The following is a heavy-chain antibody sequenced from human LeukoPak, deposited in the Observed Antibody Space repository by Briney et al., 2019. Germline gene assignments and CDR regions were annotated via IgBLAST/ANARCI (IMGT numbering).Heavy chain of an antibody. CDR1: GVSIRSYY. J-gene: IGHJ4*02. D-gene: IGHD3-10*01. CDR2: MYSSGSS. CDR3: AREVRGASPYFLDY. Sequence: SETLSLTCTVSGVSIRSYYWTWIRQPPGKGLEWIGYMYSSGSSNYNPSLRSRVIISLDTPKNQFSLKLNSVTAADTAVYYCAREVRGASPYFLDYWGQGTLVTVSS. V-gene: IGHV4-59*01.